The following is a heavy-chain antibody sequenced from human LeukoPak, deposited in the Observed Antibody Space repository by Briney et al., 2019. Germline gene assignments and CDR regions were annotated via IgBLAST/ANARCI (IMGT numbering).Heavy chain of an antibody. D-gene: IGHD3-9*01. CDR2: IYPGDSDT. V-gene: IGHV5-51*01. CDR3: ARHGAGILTGYPYDY. Sequence: RGGSLKISCKGSGYSFTSYWIGWVRQMPGKGLEWMGIIYPGDSDTRYSPSFQGQVTISADKSISTAYLQWSSLKASDTAMYYCARHGAGILTGYPYDYWGQGTLVTVSS. CDR1: GYSFTSYW. J-gene: IGHJ4*02.